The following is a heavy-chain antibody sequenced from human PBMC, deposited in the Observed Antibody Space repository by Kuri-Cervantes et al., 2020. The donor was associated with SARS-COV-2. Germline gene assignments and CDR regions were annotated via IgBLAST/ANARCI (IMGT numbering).Heavy chain of an antibody. D-gene: IGHD2-2*01. CDR1: GFTFSSYA. Sequence: GGSLRLSCAASGFTFSSYAMHWVRQAPGKGLEWVAVISYDGSNKYYADSVKGRFTISRDNAKNSLYLQMNSLRAEDTAVYYCARGGVVVPAAIGYWGQGTLVTVSS. CDR3: ARGGVVVPAAIGY. V-gene: IGHV3-30-3*01. CDR2: ISYDGSNK. J-gene: IGHJ4*02.